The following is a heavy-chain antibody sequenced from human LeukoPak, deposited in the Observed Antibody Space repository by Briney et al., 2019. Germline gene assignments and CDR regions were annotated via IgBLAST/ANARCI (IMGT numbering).Heavy chain of an antibody. CDR3: ARNRFGDY. J-gene: IGHJ4*02. CDR2: ISYDGSNK. D-gene: IGHD3-10*01. Sequence: PGRSLRLSCAASGFTFSSYAMHWVRQAPGKGLEWVAVISYDGSNKYYADSVKGRFTISRDNSKNTPYLQMNSLRVEDTAVYYCARNRFGDYWGQGTLVTVSS. V-gene: IGHV3-30-3*01. CDR1: GFTFSSYA.